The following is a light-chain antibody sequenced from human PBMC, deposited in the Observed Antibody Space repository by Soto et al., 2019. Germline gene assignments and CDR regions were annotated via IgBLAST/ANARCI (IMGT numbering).Light chain of an antibody. CDR1: HSVSSSY. Sequence: EIVLPQSPGTLSLSPGERATLSCMASHSVSSSYLAWYQQKPGQAPRLLIYDISTRAAAIPARFSGSGSGTDFTLTISRLEPEDFAVYYCQQYNNWPPWTFGQGTKVDIK. J-gene: IGKJ1*01. CDR2: DIS. CDR3: QQYNNWPPWT. V-gene: IGKV3-20*01.